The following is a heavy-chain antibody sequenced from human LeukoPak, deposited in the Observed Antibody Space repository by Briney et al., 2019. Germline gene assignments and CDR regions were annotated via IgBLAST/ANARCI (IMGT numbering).Heavy chain of an antibody. D-gene: IGHD3-9*01. CDR2: IIPILGIA. J-gene: IGHJ5*02. CDR3: ARVIGADYDIVTGYYSASTAPPNWFVP. CDR1: GGTFSSYA. V-gene: IGHV1-69*04. Sequence: ASLKVSCKASGGTFSSYAISWVRQAPGQGLEWMGRIIPILGIANYVQNFQGRVTITADKSTSTAYMELSSLRSEDTAVYYSARVIGADYDIVTGYYSASTAPPNWFVPWGQGTLVTVSS.